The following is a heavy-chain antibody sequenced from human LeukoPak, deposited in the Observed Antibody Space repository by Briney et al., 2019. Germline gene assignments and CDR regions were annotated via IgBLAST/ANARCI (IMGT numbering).Heavy chain of an antibody. CDR2: ISGSGGST. V-gene: IGHV3-23*01. J-gene: IGHJ5*02. CDR1: GFTFSSYG. D-gene: IGHD6-13*01. Sequence: GGSLRLSCAASGFTFSSYGMSWVRQAPGKGLEWVSAISGSGGSTYYADSVKGRFTISRDNSKNTLYLQMNSPRAEDTAVYYCAKNIAAAGMMNWFDPWGQGTLVTVSS. CDR3: AKNIAAAGMMNWFDP.